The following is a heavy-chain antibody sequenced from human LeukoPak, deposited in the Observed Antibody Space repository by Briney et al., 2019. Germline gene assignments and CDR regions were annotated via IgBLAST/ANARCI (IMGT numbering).Heavy chain of an antibody. V-gene: IGHV3-23*01. CDR3: VRNGCSATNCYIFLGDWYFDL. CDR1: GFPFSSYA. D-gene: IGHD2-2*02. Sequence: GGSLRLSCAASGFPFSSYAMGWVRQAPGKGLEWVSSIRGNGERTFYADSVKGRFTISRDNSKNTVSLQMTSLEAEDTAVYYYVRNGCSATNCYIFLGDWYFDLWGRGTLVTVSS. CDR2: IRGNGERT. J-gene: IGHJ2*01.